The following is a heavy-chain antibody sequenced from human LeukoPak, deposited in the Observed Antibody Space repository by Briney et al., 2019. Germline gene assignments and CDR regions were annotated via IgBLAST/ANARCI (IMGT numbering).Heavy chain of an antibody. CDR3: ASSVGATRRNPRRREFGY. CDR2: INHSGST. D-gene: IGHD1-26*01. CDR1: GGSFSGYY. V-gene: IGHV4-34*01. J-gene: IGHJ4*02. Sequence: PSETLSLTCAVYGGSFSGYYWGWIRQPPGKGLEWIGEINHSGSTNYNPSLKSRVTISVDTSKNQFSLKLSSVTAADTAVYYCASSVGATRRNPRRREFGYWGQGTLVTVST.